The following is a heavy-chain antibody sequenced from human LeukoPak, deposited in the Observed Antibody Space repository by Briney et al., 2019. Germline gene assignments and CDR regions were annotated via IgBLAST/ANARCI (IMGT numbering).Heavy chain of an antibody. D-gene: IGHD6-19*01. CDR3: ARRSGPADAFDI. CDR1: GGTFSSYA. J-gene: IGHJ3*02. CDR2: IIPIFGTA. Sequence: PVKVSCKASGGTFSSYAISWVRQAPGQGLEWMGGIIPIFGTANYAQKFQGRVTITADESTSTAYMELSSLRSEDTAVYYCARRSGPADAFDIWGQGTMVTVSS. V-gene: IGHV1-69*13.